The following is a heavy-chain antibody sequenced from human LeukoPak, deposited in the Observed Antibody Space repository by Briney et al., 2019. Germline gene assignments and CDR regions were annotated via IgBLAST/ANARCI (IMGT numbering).Heavy chain of an antibody. CDR2: INPSGGST. CDR1: GYTFTSYA. V-gene: IGHV1-46*01. D-gene: IGHD3-3*01. J-gene: IGHJ6*02. CDR3: ASPSDDYDFWSGYPNGMDV. Sequence: ASVKVSCKASGYTFTSYAMNWVRQAPGQGLEWMGIINPSGGSTSYAQKFQGRVTMTRDTSTSTVYMELSSLRSEDTAVYYCASPSDDYDFWSGYPNGMDVWGQGTTVTVSS.